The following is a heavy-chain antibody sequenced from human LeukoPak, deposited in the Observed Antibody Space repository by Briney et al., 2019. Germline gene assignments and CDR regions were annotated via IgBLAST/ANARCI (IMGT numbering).Heavy chain of an antibody. D-gene: IGHD2-2*01. CDR2: ISTNGGST. Sequence: GGSLRLSCAASGFTFSNYAMHWVRQAPGKGLEYVSAISTNGGSTHYAYSVKGRFTVSRDNSKDIVLLQMGSLRAEDMGVYFCARGYCGSASCYPNDAFDFWGQGSMVTVSS. CDR3: ARGYCGSASCYPNDAFDF. CDR1: GFTFSNYA. J-gene: IGHJ3*01. V-gene: IGHV3-64*01.